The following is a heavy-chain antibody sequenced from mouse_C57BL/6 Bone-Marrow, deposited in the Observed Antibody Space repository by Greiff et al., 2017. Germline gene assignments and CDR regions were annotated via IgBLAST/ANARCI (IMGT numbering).Heavy chain of an antibody. CDR3: ARYYDPYAMDY. Sequence: VQLQQPGAELVRPGSSVKLSCKASGYTFTSYWMHWVKQRPIQGLEWIGNIDPSDSESHYNQKFKDKATLTVDKSSSTAYMQLSSLTSEDSAVCYCARYYDPYAMDYWGQGTSVTVSS. V-gene: IGHV1-52*01. D-gene: IGHD2-4*01. CDR2: IDPSDSES. CDR1: GYTFTSYW. J-gene: IGHJ4*01.